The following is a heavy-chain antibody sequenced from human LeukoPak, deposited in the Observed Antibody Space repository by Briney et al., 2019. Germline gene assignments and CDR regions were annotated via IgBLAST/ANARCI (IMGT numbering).Heavy chain of an antibody. Sequence: GGSLRLSCAASGFTFSSYWMNWVRQAPGKGLVWVSRIASDGSSTTYADSVKGRFSISRDNAKNTLYLQMNSLRVEDTAVYYCARGRPHGNDYWGQGTLVAVSS. D-gene: IGHD4-23*01. CDR1: GFTFSSYW. CDR3: ARGRPHGNDY. V-gene: IGHV3-74*01. J-gene: IGHJ4*02. CDR2: IASDGSST.